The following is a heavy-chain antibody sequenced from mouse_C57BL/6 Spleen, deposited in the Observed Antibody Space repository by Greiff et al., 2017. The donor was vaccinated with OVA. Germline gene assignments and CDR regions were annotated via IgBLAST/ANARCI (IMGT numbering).Heavy chain of an antibody. J-gene: IGHJ1*03. CDR2: ISSGSSTI. CDR3: SRLRDWYFDV. D-gene: IGHD2-4*01. CDR1: GFTFSDYG. Sequence: VQLKESGGGLVKPGGSLKLSCAASGFTFSDYGMHWVRQAPEKGLEWVAYISSGSSTIYYADTVKGRFTISRDNAKNTLFLQMTSLRSEDTAMYYCSRLRDWYFDVCGTGTTVTVSS. V-gene: IGHV5-17*01.